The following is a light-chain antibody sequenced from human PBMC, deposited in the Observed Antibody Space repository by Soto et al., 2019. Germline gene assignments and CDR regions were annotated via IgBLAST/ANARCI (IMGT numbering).Light chain of an antibody. V-gene: IGLV2-8*01. CDR1: SSDVGAYNY. J-gene: IGLJ3*02. CDR2: EVS. CDR3: TSYAGSNIWV. Sequence: QSARTQPPSASGSPGQSVTISCTGTSSDVGAYNYVSWYQQYPGKAPKLMIYEVSKRPSGVPDRFSGSKSGKTASLTVSGLQPEDEADYYCTSYAGSNIWVFGGGTKLTVL.